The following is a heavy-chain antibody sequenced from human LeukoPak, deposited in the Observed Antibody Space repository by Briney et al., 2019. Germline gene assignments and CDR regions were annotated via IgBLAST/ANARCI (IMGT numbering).Heavy chain of an antibody. D-gene: IGHD1-26*01. CDR3: ARAFRGSPAIFDS. CDR1: AGSISGYY. Sequence: SETLSLTCAVSAGSISGYYWSWIRQPPGKGLEWIGFRNYSGASNYNPSLRGRVTISVDRSKSQVSLKMTSVTAADTAVYYCARAFRGSPAIFDSWGQGTLVTVSS. J-gene: IGHJ4*02. CDR2: RNYSGAS. V-gene: IGHV4-59*08.